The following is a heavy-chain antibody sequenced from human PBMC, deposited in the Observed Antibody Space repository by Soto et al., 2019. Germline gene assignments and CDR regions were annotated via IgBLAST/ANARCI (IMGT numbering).Heavy chain of an antibody. CDR1: GGTFSSYA. J-gene: IGHJ1*01. CDR2: IIPIFGTA. CDR3: ARDPSSSWPEYFQH. V-gene: IGHV1-69*01. Sequence: QVQLVQSGAEVKKPGSSVKVSCKASGGTFSSYAISWVRQAPGQGLEWMGGIIPIFGTANYAQKFQGRVTITADESTSTAYMGLSSLRSEDTAVYYCARDPSSSWPEYFQHWGQGTLVTVSS. D-gene: IGHD6-13*01.